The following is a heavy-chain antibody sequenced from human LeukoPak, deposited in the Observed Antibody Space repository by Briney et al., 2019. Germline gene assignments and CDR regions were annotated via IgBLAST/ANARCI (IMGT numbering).Heavy chain of an antibody. Sequence: GGSLRLSCAASGLTVRSNYMGWVRQAPGKGLEWVSVIHSGGNTYYADPVKGRFTISRDNSGNTMDLQMNSLRAEDTAVYYCARCDSSRWNGIDYWGQGTLVTVSS. CDR2: IHSGGNT. CDR3: ARCDSSRWNGIDY. D-gene: IGHD6-13*01. J-gene: IGHJ4*02. V-gene: IGHV3-53*01. CDR1: GLTVRSNY.